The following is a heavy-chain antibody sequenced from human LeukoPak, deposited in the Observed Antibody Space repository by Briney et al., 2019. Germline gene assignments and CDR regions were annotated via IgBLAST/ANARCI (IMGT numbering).Heavy chain of an antibody. CDR2: IKSITDGGTT. V-gene: IGHV3-15*01. CDR3: TTPTMQVVHPDY. J-gene: IGHJ4*02. Sequence: GGPLRLSCAASGFTFSNTWRNWVRQAPGKGLEWVGLIKSITDGGTTDYAAPVKERFTISRDDSKNTLYLQMNTLKTEDTAVYYCTTPTMQVVHPDYWGQGTLVTVSS. D-gene: IGHD3-10*01. CDR1: GFTFSNTW.